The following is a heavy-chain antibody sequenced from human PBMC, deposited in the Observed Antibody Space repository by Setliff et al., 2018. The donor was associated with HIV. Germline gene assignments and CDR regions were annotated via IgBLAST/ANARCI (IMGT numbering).Heavy chain of an antibody. CDR2: IHHSVTT. CDR1: GASISYNT. CDR3: GRLETGPATSAYGPFNS. Sequence: SETLSLTCIVSGASISYNTWSWNRQPPGKGLQWIGFIHHSVTTSYNTSLKSRVTISPDTSKKHLSLKLTSLTAADTAVYYCGRLETGPATSAYGPFNSWGQGKMVTVSS. V-gene: IGHV4-59*12. D-gene: IGHD4-17*01. J-gene: IGHJ4*02.